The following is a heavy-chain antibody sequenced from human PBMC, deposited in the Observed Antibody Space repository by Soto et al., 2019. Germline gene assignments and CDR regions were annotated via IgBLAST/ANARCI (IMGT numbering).Heavy chain of an antibody. CDR3: ARDRRKFDY. Sequence: PGGSLRLSCVASGFTFSTYGMHWVRQAPGKGLEWVAMTWNDGSHKYYADPVKDRFTISRDNFKNTLYLQINSLRDEDSAVYYCARDRRKFDYWGQGTLVTVS. V-gene: IGHV3-33*01. CDR2: TWNDGSHK. J-gene: IGHJ4*02. CDR1: GFTFSTYG.